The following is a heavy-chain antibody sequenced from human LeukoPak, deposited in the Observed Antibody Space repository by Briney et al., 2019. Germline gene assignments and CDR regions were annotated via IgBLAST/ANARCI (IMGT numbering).Heavy chain of an antibody. CDR2: IYSGGST. J-gene: IGHJ4*02. V-gene: IGHV3-53*01. D-gene: IGHD2-15*01. CDR3: AMKTGWGYFDY. Sequence: GSLRLSCAASGFTVSSNYMSWVHQAPGKGLEWVSFIYSGGSTYYADSVKGRFTISRDNSKSTLYLQMNSLRAEDTAVYYCAMKTGWGYFDYWGQGTLVTVSS. CDR1: GFTVSSNY.